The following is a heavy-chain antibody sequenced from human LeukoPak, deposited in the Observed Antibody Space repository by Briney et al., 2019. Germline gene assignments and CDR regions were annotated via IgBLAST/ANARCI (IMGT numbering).Heavy chain of an antibody. Sequence: SETLSLTCIVSDGSISYNYGSWIRQSAGKGLGLIGRIYYTGSTNYNPSLGSRVTMSVDTSKNQFSLMLSSVTAADTAVYYCARGLSGDSYGFEYWGQGTLVTVSS. CDR3: ARGLSGDSYGFEY. D-gene: IGHD5-18*01. CDR2: IYYTGST. V-gene: IGHV4-4*07. CDR1: DGSISYNY. J-gene: IGHJ4*02.